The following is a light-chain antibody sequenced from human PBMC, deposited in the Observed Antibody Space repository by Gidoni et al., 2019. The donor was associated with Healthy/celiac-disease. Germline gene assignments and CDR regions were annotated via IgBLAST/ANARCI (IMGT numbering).Light chain of an antibody. Sequence: DIQMTQSPSSLSASVGTRVTITCGASQSISSSLNWYQQKPGTASQLLLYAASSLQIGVPSRFSGSGSGTDVTLTSSSLQPEDFVTYYCQQSYSPPFTFGPGTKVDIK. V-gene: IGKV1-39*01. CDR1: QSISSS. CDR2: AAS. CDR3: QQSYSPPFT. J-gene: IGKJ3*01.